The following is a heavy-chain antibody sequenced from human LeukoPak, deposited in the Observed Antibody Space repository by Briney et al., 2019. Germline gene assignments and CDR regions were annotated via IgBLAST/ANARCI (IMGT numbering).Heavy chain of an antibody. V-gene: IGHV3-30*02. CDR1: GFTFSSYG. CDR3: AKDREGATLNYFDY. D-gene: IGHD1-26*01. CDR2: IRYDGSNK. Sequence: GGSLRLSCAASGFTFSSYGMHWVRQAPGKGLEWVAFIRYDGSNKYYADSVKGPFTISRDNSKNTLHLQMNSLRAEDTAVYYCAKDREGATLNYFDYWGQGTLVTVSS. J-gene: IGHJ4*02.